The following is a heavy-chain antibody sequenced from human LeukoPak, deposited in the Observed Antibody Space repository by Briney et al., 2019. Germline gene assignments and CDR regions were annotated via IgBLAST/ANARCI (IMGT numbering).Heavy chain of an antibody. CDR2: ISSSSSYI. J-gene: IGHJ6*03. D-gene: IGHD2-21*02. CDR1: GFIFSNYN. CDR3: ARDKVVVTTKLFYYMDV. V-gene: IGHV3-21*01. Sequence: KTGGSLRLSCAASGFIFSNYNMNWVRQAPGKGLEWVSSISSSSSYIYYADSVKGRFTISRDNAKNSLYLQMNSLRAEDTAVYYCARDKVVVTTKLFYYMDVWGKGTTVTISS.